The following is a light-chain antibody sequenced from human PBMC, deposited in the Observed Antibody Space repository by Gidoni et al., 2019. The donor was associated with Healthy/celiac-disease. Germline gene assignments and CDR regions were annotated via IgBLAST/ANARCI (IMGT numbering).Light chain of an antibody. Sequence: DIHMTQSPSSLSASVGDRVTITCQASQNISNYLKWYQQKPGKAPKLLIYDASNLETGVQSRFSGSGSGTDFTFTISSLQPEDIATYYCQQYDNLPPCTFGQGTKLEIK. J-gene: IGKJ2*02. V-gene: IGKV1-33*01. CDR2: DAS. CDR1: QNISNY. CDR3: QQYDNLPPCT.